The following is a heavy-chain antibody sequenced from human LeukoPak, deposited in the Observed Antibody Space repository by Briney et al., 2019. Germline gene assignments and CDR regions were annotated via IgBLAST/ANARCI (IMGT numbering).Heavy chain of an antibody. Sequence: GGSLRLSCAASGFTFSSYEMNWVRQAPGKGLEWVSYISSSGSTIYYADSVKGRFTISRDNAKNSLYLQMNSLRAEDTALYYCAKDILRHPRDAFDIWGQGTMVTVSS. CDR2: ISSSGSTI. CDR3: AKDILRHPRDAFDI. CDR1: GFTFSSYE. J-gene: IGHJ3*02. V-gene: IGHV3-48*03. D-gene: IGHD6-25*01.